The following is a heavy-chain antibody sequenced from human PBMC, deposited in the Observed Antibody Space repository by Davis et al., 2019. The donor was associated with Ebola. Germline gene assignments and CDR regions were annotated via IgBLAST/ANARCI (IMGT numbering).Heavy chain of an antibody. D-gene: IGHD3-22*01. CDR3: ARLQRDYYDSGGYYLTAYFFDS. Sequence: SETLSLTCTVSGDSISRGHYYWSWIRQPPGKGLEWIGNIYYSGSTYYRSSLKSRVTMSINMSRSQFSLRLSSVTAADTAVYYCARLQRDYYDSGGYYLTAYFFDSWGQGTLVTVSS. CDR1: GDSISRGHYY. V-gene: IGHV4-30-4*01. J-gene: IGHJ4*02. CDR2: IYYSGST.